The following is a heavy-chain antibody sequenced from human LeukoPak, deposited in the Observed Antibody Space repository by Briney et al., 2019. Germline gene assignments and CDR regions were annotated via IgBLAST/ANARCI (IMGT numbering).Heavy chain of an antibody. Sequence: MPSETLSLTCAVYGGSFSGYYWSWIRQPPGKGLEWIGEINHSGSTNYNPSLKSRVTISVDTSKNQFSLKLSSVTAADTAVYYCARRCSGRHFSSWVTRCLRGVHVWGQGTMVSVSS. CDR3: ARRCSGRHFSSWVTRCLRGVHV. CDR1: GGSFSGYY. V-gene: IGHV4-34*01. D-gene: IGHD4-17*01. J-gene: IGHJ3*01. CDR2: INHSGST.